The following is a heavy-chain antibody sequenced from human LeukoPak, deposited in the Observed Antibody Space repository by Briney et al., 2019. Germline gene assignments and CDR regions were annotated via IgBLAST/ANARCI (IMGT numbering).Heavy chain of an antibody. CDR3: ARGYGDLSFDY. Sequence: SETLSLTCTVSGGSISSSSYYWGWIRQPPGKGLEWIGSIYYSGSTYYNPSLKSRVTISVDTSKNQFSLKLSSVTAADTAVYYCARGYGDLSFDYWGQGTLVTVSS. J-gene: IGHJ4*02. CDR1: GGSISSSSYY. CDR2: IYYSGST. V-gene: IGHV4-39*07. D-gene: IGHD4-17*01.